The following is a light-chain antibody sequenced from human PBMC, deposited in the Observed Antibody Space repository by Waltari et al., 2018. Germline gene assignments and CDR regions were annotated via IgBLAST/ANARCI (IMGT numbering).Light chain of an antibody. J-gene: IGKJ2*01. V-gene: IGKV3-20*01. CDR2: AAS. Sequence: EIVLKQSPGTLSLSPGTRATLSCRVSQSVSSSYLSWYQQKPGQAPRLLIYAASSRATGIPDRFRGSGSGTDFTLTISRLEPGDFAVYYCQHYGSSPPVTFGQGTKLEI. CDR3: QHYGSSPPVT. CDR1: QSVSSSY.